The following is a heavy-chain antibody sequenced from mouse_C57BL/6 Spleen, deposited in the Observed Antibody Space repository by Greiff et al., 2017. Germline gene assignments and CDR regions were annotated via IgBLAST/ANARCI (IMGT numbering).Heavy chain of an antibody. V-gene: IGHV1-74*01. D-gene: IGHD1-1*01. CDR3: AINYYCGSSYWYFDV. Sequence: QVQLQQPGADLVKPGASVKVSCKASGYTFTSYCMHWVKQRPGQGLEWIGRFHPSDSDTNYNQKFKGKATLTVDKSSSTAYMQLSSLTSENSAIYYCAINYYCGSSYWYFDVWGTGTTVTVSS. CDR1: GYTFTSYC. CDR2: FHPSDSDT. J-gene: IGHJ1*03.